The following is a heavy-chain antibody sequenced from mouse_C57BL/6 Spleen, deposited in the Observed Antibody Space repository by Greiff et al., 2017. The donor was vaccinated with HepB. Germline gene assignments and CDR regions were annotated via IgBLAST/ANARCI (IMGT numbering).Heavy chain of an antibody. D-gene: IGHD1-1*01. CDR2: IYPGDGDT. CDR1: GYAFSSSW. J-gene: IGHJ2*01. V-gene: IGHV1-82*01. Sequence: QVQLQQSGPELVKPGASVKISCKASGYAFSSSWMNWVKQRPGKGLEWIGRIYPGDGDTNYNGKFKGKATLTADKSSSTAYMQLSSLTSEDSAVYFCQGHYYGSSYSYYFDYWRQGTTLTVSS. CDR3: QGHYYGSSYSYYFDY.